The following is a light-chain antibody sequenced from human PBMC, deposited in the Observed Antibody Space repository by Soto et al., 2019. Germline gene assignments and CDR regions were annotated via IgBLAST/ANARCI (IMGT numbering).Light chain of an antibody. CDR3: QQFNSL. CDR1: QGIATG. J-gene: IGKJ5*01. CDR2: DAS. Sequence: IQLTQSPSSLSTSTRDTISITCQASQGIATGLAWYQQKPGATTRLLIYDASILQTGVPSRFSGSGSGTYFILTIRHLQTEDFATYYCQQFNSLFGKGTRLEIK. V-gene: IGKV1-13*02.